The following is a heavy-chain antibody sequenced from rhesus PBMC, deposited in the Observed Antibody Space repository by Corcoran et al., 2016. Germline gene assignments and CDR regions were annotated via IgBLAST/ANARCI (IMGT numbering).Heavy chain of an antibody. D-gene: IGHD6-43*01. J-gene: IGHJ4*01. V-gene: IGHV4-122*02. CDR3: AREGWQQLIHY. Sequence: QVQLQESGPGLVKPSETLSLTCAVSGGSISSGYYYWSWIRQPPGKGLEWIGYITYSGSTSYTPSLNSRVTISRDTSKNQSSLKRSSVTAADTAVYYCAREGWQQLIHYWGHGVLVTVSS. CDR1: GGSISSGYYY. CDR2: ITYSGST.